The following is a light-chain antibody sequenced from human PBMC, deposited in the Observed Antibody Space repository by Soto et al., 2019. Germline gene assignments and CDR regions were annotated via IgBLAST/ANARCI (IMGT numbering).Light chain of an antibody. CDR3: QQSNSYPV. V-gene: IGKV1-9*01. Sequence: DIQLTQSPAFLSASVGDRVTITCRASQGMNSYLAWYQQKPGKTPKLLIYDASTLQSGVPSRFSGSGSGTEFTLTISSLQPEDFATYYCQQSNSYPVFGQGTKLEIK. CDR1: QGMNSY. J-gene: IGKJ2*01. CDR2: DAS.